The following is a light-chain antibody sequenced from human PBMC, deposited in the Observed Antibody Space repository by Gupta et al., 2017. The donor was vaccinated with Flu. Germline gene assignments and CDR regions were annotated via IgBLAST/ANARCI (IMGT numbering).Light chain of an antibody. CDR1: QSLVYKNVITY. CDR2: DVS. Sequence: PVSLGHPSSIACMSSQSLVYKNVITYLNWFQQRPGQSPRRLIYDVSNLDSGVPDRFSGSGSGTDFTLKISRVEAEDVGVYYCMRCTHPWTFGQGTRLEI. CDR3: MRCTHPWT. V-gene: IGKV2-30*01. J-gene: IGKJ2*02.